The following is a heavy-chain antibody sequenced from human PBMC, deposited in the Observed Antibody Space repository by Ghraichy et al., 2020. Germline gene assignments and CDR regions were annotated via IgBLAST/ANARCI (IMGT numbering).Heavy chain of an antibody. CDR2: ISWDGYNT. D-gene: IGHD3-9*01. J-gene: IGHJ4*02. V-gene: IGHV3-43*01. CDR3: AKVLESYDILTGADY. CDR1: GFTFNNYA. Sequence: GGSLRLSCAASGFTFNNYAMHWVRQAPGKGLEWVSLISWDGYNTYYADSVKGRFTISRDNSKNALYLQMNSLRTEDTALYFYAKVLESYDILTGADYWGQGTPVTVSS.